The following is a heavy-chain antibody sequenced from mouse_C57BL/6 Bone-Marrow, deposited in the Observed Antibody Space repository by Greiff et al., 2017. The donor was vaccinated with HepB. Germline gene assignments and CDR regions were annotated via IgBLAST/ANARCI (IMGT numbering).Heavy chain of an antibody. CDR3: ARRGGSSSWFAY. J-gene: IGHJ3*01. Sequence: EVNVVESGGDLVKPGGSLKLSCAASGFTFSSYGMSWVRQTPDKRLEWVATISSGGSYTYYPDSVKGRFTISRDNAKNTLYLQMSSLKSEDTAMYYCARRGGSSSWFAYWGQGTLVTVSA. CDR2: ISSGGSYT. CDR1: GFTFSSYG. D-gene: IGHD1-1*01. V-gene: IGHV5-6*02.